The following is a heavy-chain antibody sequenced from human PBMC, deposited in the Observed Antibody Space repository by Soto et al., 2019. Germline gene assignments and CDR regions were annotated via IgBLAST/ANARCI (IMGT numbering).Heavy chain of an antibody. J-gene: IGHJ6*02. Sequence: PGESLKISCKGSGYNFTNYWIAWVHQMPGKGLEWMGLIYPDDSDARYNPSFQGQVTFSADKSVSTAFLQWNSLGASDTAMYYCARLDQDSALLWGMDVWGQGTTVTVSS. CDR2: IYPDDSDA. CDR1: GYNFTNYW. V-gene: IGHV5-51*07. CDR3: ARLDQDSALLWGMDV. D-gene: IGHD2-21*01.